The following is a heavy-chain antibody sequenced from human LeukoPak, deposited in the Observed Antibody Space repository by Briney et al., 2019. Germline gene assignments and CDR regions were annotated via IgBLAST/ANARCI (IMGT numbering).Heavy chain of an antibody. CDR2: IYYSGTT. V-gene: IGHV4-39*01. Sequence: PSETLSLTCSVSGGSISSRSHYWGWIRQSPRKGLEWIGTIYYSGTTFYNPSLQSRVSISVDTSRNQFSLRLNSVTAADTAVYCCARRNDYDFWSGNQYYFDYWGQGTLVTVSS. CDR3: ARRNDYDFWSGNQYYFDY. CDR1: GGSISSRSHY. D-gene: IGHD3-3*01. J-gene: IGHJ4*02.